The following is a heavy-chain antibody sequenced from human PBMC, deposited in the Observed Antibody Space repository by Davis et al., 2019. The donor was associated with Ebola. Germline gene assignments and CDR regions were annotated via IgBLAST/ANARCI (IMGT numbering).Heavy chain of an antibody. Sequence: GESLKISCAASGFTFSGSVMHWVRQASGKGLEWVGRIRSKANSYATAYAASVKGRFTISRDDSKNTAYLQMNSLKTEDTAVYYCTANDYGDYGVDYWGQGTLVTVSS. J-gene: IGHJ4*02. CDR3: TANDYGDYGVDY. CDR2: IRSKANSYAT. D-gene: IGHD4-17*01. V-gene: IGHV3-73*01. CDR1: GFTFSGSV.